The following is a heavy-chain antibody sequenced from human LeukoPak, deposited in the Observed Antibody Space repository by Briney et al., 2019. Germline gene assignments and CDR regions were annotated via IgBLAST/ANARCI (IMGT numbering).Heavy chain of an antibody. V-gene: IGHV4-59*01. J-gene: IGHJ2*01. CDR1: GGSISSYY. CDR2: IYYSGST. D-gene: IGHD3/OR15-3a*01. CDR3: ARGGLYWYFDL. Sequence: SETLSLTCTVSGGSISSYYWSWIRQPPGKGLEWIGYIYYSGSTNYNPSLKGRVTISVDTSKNQFSLKLSSVTAADTAVYYCARGGLYWYFDLWGRGTLVTVSS.